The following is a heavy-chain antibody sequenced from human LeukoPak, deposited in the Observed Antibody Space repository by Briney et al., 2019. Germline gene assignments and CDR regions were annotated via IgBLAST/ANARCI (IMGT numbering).Heavy chain of an antibody. V-gene: IGHV3-74*01. Sequence: GGSLRLSCAASGFTFSNVWMHWVRQAPGKGLVRVSHISPDGSNTNYADSVKGRFTISRDNAKNTLYLQMNSLRAEDTAVYYCARGRYSSSSGDYFDYWGQGALVTVSS. D-gene: IGHD6-6*01. J-gene: IGHJ4*02. CDR2: ISPDGSNT. CDR1: GFTFSNVW. CDR3: ARGRYSSSSGDYFDY.